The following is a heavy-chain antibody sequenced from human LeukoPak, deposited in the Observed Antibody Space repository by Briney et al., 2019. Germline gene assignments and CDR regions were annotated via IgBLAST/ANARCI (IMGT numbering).Heavy chain of an antibody. Sequence: SETLSLTCTVSGGSISSYYWSWIRQPAGKGLEWIGRIYTSGSTNYNPSLKSRVTISVDTSKSQFSLKLSSVTAADTAVYYCARVEYDYVWGSYRGYDYWGQGTLVTVSS. CDR3: ARVEYDYVWGSYRGYDY. J-gene: IGHJ4*02. CDR2: IYTSGST. V-gene: IGHV4-4*07. CDR1: GGSISSYY. D-gene: IGHD3-16*02.